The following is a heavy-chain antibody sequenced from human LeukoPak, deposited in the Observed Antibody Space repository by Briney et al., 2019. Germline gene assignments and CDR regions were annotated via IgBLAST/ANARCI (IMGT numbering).Heavy chain of an antibody. Sequence: PSETLSLTCAVYGGSFSGYYWSWIRQPPGRGLEWLGEINHSGSTNYNPSLKSRVTISVDTSKNQFSLKLSSVTAADTAVYYCARGDYDYYSYYMDVWGKGTTVTVSS. D-gene: IGHD5-12*01. J-gene: IGHJ6*03. CDR1: GGSFSGYY. V-gene: IGHV4-34*01. CDR2: INHSGST. CDR3: ARGDYDYYSYYMDV.